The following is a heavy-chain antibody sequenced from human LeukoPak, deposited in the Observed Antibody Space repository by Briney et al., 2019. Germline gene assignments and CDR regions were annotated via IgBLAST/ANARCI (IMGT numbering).Heavy chain of an antibody. CDR3: VSFYETY. V-gene: IGHV3-74*01. CDR1: GNHW. J-gene: IGHJ4*02. Sequence: PGRSLRLSCAASGNHWMHWVRQAPGKGLVWVSHINSDGSWTGYADSVKGRFTISKDNAKNTVYLQMNNLRAEDTAVYYCVSFYETYWGRGTLVTVSS. D-gene: IGHD2-2*01. CDR2: INSDGSWT.